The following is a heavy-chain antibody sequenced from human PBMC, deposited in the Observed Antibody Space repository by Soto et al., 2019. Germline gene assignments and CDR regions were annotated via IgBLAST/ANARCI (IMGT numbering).Heavy chain of an antibody. J-gene: IGHJ5*02. V-gene: IGHV3-73*01. CDR3: ARQSTEGHRKNNWFAT. Sequence: PGGSLRLSCTASGFTFSAFPIHWVRQASGKGLAWVGRIRSTINGHATAYGESVTGRFTISREDSSDTAYLQMTTLKIEDQGVYYCARQSTEGHRKNNWFATWGQGTLVTVSS. CDR2: IRSTINGHAT. CDR1: GFTFSAFP.